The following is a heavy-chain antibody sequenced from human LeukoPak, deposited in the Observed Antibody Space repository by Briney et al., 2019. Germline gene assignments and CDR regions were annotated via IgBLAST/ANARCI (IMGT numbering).Heavy chain of an antibody. Sequence: GGSLRLSCVASGFTFSDDWMHWVRQVPGEGLEWVSRTNTDGSNTKYAGSVKGRFTVSRDNARNTLYLQMSSLRAEDTAVYYCARELYFQHWGQGTLVTVSS. CDR1: GFTFSDDW. CDR2: TNTDGSNT. V-gene: IGHV3-74*03. D-gene: IGHD1-26*01. CDR3: ARELYFQH. J-gene: IGHJ1*01.